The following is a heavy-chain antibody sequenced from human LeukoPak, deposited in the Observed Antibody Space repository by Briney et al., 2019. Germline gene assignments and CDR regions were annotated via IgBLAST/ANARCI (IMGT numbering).Heavy chain of an antibody. CDR3: ASVSSTSCPFDC. CDR1: GGTFSSYA. CDR2: IIPIFGTA. Sequence: ASVKVSCKASGGTFSSYAISWVRQAPGQGLEWMGGIIPIFGTANYAQKFQGRVTITTDESTSTAYMELSSLRSEDTAVYYCASVSSTSCPFDCWGQGTLVTVSS. J-gene: IGHJ4*02. D-gene: IGHD2-2*01. V-gene: IGHV1-69*05.